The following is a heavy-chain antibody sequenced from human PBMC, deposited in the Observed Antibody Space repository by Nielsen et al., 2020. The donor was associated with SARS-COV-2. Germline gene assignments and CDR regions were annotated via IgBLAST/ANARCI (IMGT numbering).Heavy chain of an antibody. CDR2: ISWNSGSI. D-gene: IGHD4-23*01. V-gene: IGHV3-9*01. CDR1: GFTFDDYA. J-gene: IGHJ4*02. CDR3: AKVPDYGGNSGY. Sequence: LKISCAASGFTFDDYAMHWVRQAPGKGLEWVSGISWNSGSIGYADSVKGRFTISRDNAKNSLYLQMNSLRAEDTALYYCAKVPDYGGNSGYWGQGTLVTVSS.